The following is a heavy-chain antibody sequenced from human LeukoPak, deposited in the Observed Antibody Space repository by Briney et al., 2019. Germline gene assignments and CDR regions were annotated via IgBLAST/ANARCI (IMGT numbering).Heavy chain of an antibody. CDR3: AKFVGRNRWFDP. CDR2: ISGSGGST. D-gene: IGHD1-1*01. CDR1: GFTFSSYA. V-gene: IGHV3-23*01. J-gene: IGHJ5*02. Sequence: GGSLRLSCAASGFTFSSYAMSWVRQAPGKGLEWVSAISGSGGSTYYAESVKGRFTISRDNSKNTLYLQMNSLRAEDTAIYYCAKFVGRNRWFDPWGQGTLVTVSS.